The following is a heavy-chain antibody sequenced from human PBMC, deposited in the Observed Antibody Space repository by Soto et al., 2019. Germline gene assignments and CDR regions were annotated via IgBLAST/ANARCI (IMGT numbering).Heavy chain of an antibody. Sequence: SETLSLTCTVSGGSISSGDFYWNWIRQLPGKGLEWIAYIHYSGTTHYNPSLKRRVTISVDTSKNQFSLKLSSVTAADTAVYYCASFRNLYYYGSGRPNYYYYMDVWGKGTTVTVSS. CDR3: ASFRNLYYYGSGRPNYYYYMDV. CDR1: GGSISSGDFY. D-gene: IGHD3-10*01. V-gene: IGHV4-61*08. CDR2: IHYSGTT. J-gene: IGHJ6*03.